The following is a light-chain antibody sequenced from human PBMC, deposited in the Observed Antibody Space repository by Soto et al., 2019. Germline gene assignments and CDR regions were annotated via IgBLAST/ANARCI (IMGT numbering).Light chain of an antibody. J-gene: IGKJ3*01. CDR2: DAF. Sequence: DIQMPQSPSSLSASVGDRVTITCQASQDIGYYLNCYQHKPGKATTLLIYDAFNFETGVPSRFSGRGSGTQFCFTIWCLQPADDATYYCQFSHPLPLFGPGTKVDMK. CDR1: QDIGYY. V-gene: IGKV1-33*01. CDR3: QFSHPLPL.